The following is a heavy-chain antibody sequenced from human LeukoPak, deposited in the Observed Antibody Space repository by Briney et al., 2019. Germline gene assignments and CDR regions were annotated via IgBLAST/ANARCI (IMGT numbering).Heavy chain of an antibody. CDR1: GFTFSSYA. J-gene: IGHJ4*02. CDR3: AKGRLLWFRELLKRGVTSFDY. CDR2: ISGSGGST. Sequence: PGGSLRLSCAASGFTFSSYAMSWVRQAPGKGLEWVSAISGSGGSTYYADSVKGRFTISRDNSKNTLYLQMNSLRAEDTAVYYCAKGRLLWFRELLKRGVTSFDYWGQGTLVTVSS. D-gene: IGHD3-10*01. V-gene: IGHV3-23*01.